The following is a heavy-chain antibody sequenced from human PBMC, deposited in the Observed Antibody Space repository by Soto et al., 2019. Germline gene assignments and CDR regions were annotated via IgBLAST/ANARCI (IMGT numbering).Heavy chain of an antibody. CDR1: GYTFTDYY. V-gene: IGHV1-2*04. J-gene: IGHJ4*02. CDR2: INPSSGGT. D-gene: IGHD2-15*01. CDR3: AKGGLLVAAIPRCYFDH. Sequence: QVQLVQSGAEVKKPGASLKVSCKASGYTFTDYYIHWVRQAPGQGPEWMGWINPSSGGTTYAQKFQGWVTMTRDTSIIIAYMELSRPRSDDTAVYCCAKGGLLVAAIPRCYFDHWGQGTLVTVSS.